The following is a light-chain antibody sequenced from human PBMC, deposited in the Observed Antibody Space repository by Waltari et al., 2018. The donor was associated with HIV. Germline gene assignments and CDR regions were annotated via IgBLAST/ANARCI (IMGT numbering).Light chain of an antibody. Sequence: QSVVTQPPSASGTPGQRVTISCSGSSSNIGDNIVNWYQPLPGTAPKLLIYNNSQRPSGVPDRFSGSKSGTSASLAISGLQSEDEADYYCAVWDDSLKGRLFGGGTKLTVL. J-gene: IGLJ2*01. CDR3: AVWDDSLKGRL. CDR1: SSNIGDNI. CDR2: NNS. V-gene: IGLV1-44*01.